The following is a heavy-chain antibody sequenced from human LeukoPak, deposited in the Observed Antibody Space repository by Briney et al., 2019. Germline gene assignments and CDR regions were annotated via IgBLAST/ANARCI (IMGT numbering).Heavy chain of an antibody. Sequence: PSETLSLTCTVSGGSISNYYWSWVRQPAGKGLEWIERIYASGSTNYHPSLQSRVTMSIDTSKNQFSLKLNSVTAADTAVYYCARATREAEEAYYFDYWGQGTLVTVSS. CDR2: IYASGST. J-gene: IGHJ4*02. V-gene: IGHV4-4*07. CDR3: ARATREAEEAYYFDY. CDR1: GGSISNYY. D-gene: IGHD5-12*01.